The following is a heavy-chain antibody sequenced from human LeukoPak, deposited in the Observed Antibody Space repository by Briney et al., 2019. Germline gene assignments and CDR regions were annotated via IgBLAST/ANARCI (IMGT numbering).Heavy chain of an antibody. J-gene: IGHJ4*02. Sequence: GGSLRLSCAASGFTFSSYSMNWVRQAPGKGLEWVSSISSSSSYIYYAGSVKGRFTISRDNAKNSLYLQMNSLRAEDTAVYYCARGKWGYYYDSSGYYYGFDYWGQGTLVTVSS. CDR2: ISSSSSYI. D-gene: IGHD3-22*01. CDR1: GFTFSSYS. CDR3: ARGKWGYYYDSSGYYYGFDY. V-gene: IGHV3-21*01.